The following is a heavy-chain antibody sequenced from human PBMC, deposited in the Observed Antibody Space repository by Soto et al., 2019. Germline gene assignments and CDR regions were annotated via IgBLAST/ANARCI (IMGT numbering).Heavy chain of an antibody. CDR3: ARGLYNGSPHLFY. CDR1: EFTFSSYW. Sequence: GGSLRLSCETSEFTFSSYWMTWVRRTPGKGLEWVANIDGEGGEKNYADSVKGRFTISRDNAKKSLYLQMNSLRAEDTAVYYCARGLYNGSPHLFYWGQGTLVTVPQ. D-gene: IGHD1-26*01. J-gene: IGHJ4*02. CDR2: IDGEGGEK. V-gene: IGHV3-7*05.